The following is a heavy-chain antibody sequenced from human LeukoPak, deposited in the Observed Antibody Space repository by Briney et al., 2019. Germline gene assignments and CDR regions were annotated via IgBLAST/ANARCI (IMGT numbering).Heavy chain of an antibody. Sequence: GESLKISCKGSGYPFTNYWIGWVRQMPGKGLEWMGIIYPGDSETKYSPSFQGQVTISADKSISTAYLQWSSLEASDTAMYYCARVSGSGSFYLTLNWFDPWGQGTLVTVSS. D-gene: IGHD3-10*01. CDR1: GYPFTNYW. CDR3: ARVSGSGSFYLTLNWFDP. J-gene: IGHJ5*02. V-gene: IGHV5-51*01. CDR2: IYPGDSET.